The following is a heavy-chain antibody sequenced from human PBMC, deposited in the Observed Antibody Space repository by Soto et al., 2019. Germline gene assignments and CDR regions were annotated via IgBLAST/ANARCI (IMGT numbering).Heavy chain of an antibody. D-gene: IGHD2-15*01. V-gene: IGHV3-23*01. J-gene: IGHJ4*02. CDR1: GFTFSSYA. CDR2: ITGSGGST. CDR3: AKAGGDCSGGSCYSGQGDY. Sequence: EVQLLESGGGLVQPGGSLRLSCAASGFTFSSYAMSWVRQAPGQGLEWVSGITGSGGSTYYADSVKGRFTISRDNSKNTLDREMNSLRAEDTAVYYCAKAGGDCSGGSCYSGQGDYWGQGTLVTVSS.